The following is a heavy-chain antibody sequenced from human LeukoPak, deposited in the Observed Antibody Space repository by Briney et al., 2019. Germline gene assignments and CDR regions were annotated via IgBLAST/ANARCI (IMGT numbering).Heavy chain of an antibody. V-gene: IGHV1-69*04. CDR3: ARDHRSVRYDYVWGSYTPFDY. Sequence: EASVRVSCKASGGTFSSYAMSWVRQAPGKGLEWMGRIIPILGIANYAQKFQGRVTITADKSTSTAYMELSSLRSEDTAVYYCARDHRSVRYDYVWGSYTPFDYWGQGTLVTVSS. CDR2: IIPILGIA. D-gene: IGHD3-16*01. J-gene: IGHJ4*02. CDR1: GGTFSSYA.